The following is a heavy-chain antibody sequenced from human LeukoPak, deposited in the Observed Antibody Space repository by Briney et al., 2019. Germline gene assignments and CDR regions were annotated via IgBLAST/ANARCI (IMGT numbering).Heavy chain of an antibody. CDR2: ISPGGGST. V-gene: IGHV3-23*01. J-gene: IGHJ4*02. Sequence: GGSLRLSCVASGFTFSSYAMSWVRQAPGKGLEGVSAISPGGGSTFYADSVKGRFTISRDNSKSTLYLQMSSLRAEDTAVYYCAKFRSAAVADRGLDYWGQGTLVTVSS. D-gene: IGHD6-19*01. CDR3: AKFRSAAVADRGLDY. CDR1: GFTFSSYA.